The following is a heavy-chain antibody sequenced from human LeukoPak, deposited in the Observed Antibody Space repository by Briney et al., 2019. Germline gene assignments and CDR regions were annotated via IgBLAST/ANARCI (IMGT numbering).Heavy chain of an antibody. CDR2: ISWNSGSI. CDR3: AKAYPSIAAAGAFDY. V-gene: IGHV3-9*01. CDR1: GFTFDDYA. J-gene: IGHJ4*02. D-gene: IGHD6-13*01. Sequence: GGSLRLSCAASGFTFDDYAMHWVRQAPGKGLEWVSGISWNSGSIGYADSVKGRFTISRDNAENSLYLQMNSLRAEDTALYYCAKAYPSIAAAGAFDYWGQGTLVTVSS.